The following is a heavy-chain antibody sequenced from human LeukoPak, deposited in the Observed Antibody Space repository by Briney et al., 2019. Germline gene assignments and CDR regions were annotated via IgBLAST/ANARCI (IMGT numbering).Heavy chain of an antibody. D-gene: IGHD4-17*01. CDR2: IYYSGST. Sequence: PSETLSLTCTVSDGFISSYHWNWIRQPPGKGLEWIGYIYYSGSTYYNPSLKSRVTISVDTSKNQFSLKLSSVTAADTAVYYCARTHGDYAETHYFDYWGQGTLVTVSS. CDR3: ARTHGDYAETHYFDY. V-gene: IGHV4-59*08. J-gene: IGHJ4*02. CDR1: DGFISSYH.